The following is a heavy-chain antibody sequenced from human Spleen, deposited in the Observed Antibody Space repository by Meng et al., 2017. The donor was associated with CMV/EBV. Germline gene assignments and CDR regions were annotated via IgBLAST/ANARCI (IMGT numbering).Heavy chain of an antibody. Sequence: GESLKISCAASGFTFDDYGMSWVRQAPGKGLEWVSGINWNGGSTGYADSVKGRFTISRDNAKNSLYLQMNSLRTEDTALYYCGKDRAAVTGNYYYYAMDVWGQGTTVTVSS. CDR1: GFTFDDYG. CDR2: INWNGGST. J-gene: IGHJ6*02. CDR3: GKDRAAVTGNYYYYAMDV. V-gene: IGHV3-20*04. D-gene: IGHD6-25*01.